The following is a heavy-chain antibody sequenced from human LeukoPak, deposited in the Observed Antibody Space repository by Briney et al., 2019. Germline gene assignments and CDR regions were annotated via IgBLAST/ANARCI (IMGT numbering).Heavy chain of an antibody. CDR3: ARRSMITFGGVIVIRHFDY. CDR1: GGSISSSSYY. CDR2: IYYSGST. V-gene: IGHV4-39*01. D-gene: IGHD3-16*02. J-gene: IGHJ4*02. Sequence: SETLSLTCTVSGGSISSSSYYWGWICQPPGKGLEWIGSIYYSGSTYYNPSLKSRVTISVDTSKNQFSLKLSSVTAADTAVYYCARRSMITFGGVIVIRHFDYWGQGTLVTVSS.